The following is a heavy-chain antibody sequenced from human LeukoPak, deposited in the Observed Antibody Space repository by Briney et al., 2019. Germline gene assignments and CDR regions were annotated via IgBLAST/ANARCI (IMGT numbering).Heavy chain of an antibody. Sequence: SETLSLTCTVSGGSVSSGSYYWSWIRHPPGKGLVGIVYIYDSASTNYNPSHKSRVNISVDTSKNQSSLKLSSVNAADTAVSYCARDTERYDILTGYYTPYYYGMDVWGQGTTVTVSS. CDR1: GGSVSSGSYY. V-gene: IGHV4-61*01. CDR2: IYDSAST. CDR3: ARDTERYDILTGYYTPYYYGMDV. D-gene: IGHD3-9*01. J-gene: IGHJ6*02.